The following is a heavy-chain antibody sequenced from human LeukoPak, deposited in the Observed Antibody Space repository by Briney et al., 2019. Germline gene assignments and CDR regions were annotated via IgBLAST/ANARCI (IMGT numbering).Heavy chain of an antibody. J-gene: IGHJ4*02. V-gene: IGHV4-30-2*01. CDR3: ARGGSVRSGWYNY. CDR2: IYHSGST. CDR1: GGSISSGGYY. D-gene: IGHD6-19*01. Sequence: PSETLSLTCTVSGGSISSGGYYWSWIRQPPGKGLEWIGYIYHSGSTYYNPSLKSRVTISVDRSKNQFSLKLSSVTAADTAVYYCARGGSVRSGWYNYWGQGTLVTVSS.